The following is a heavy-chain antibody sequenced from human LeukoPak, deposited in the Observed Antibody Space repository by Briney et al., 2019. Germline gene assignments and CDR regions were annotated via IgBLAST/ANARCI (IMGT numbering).Heavy chain of an antibody. J-gene: IGHJ4*02. CDR1: GFTFSRFA. CDR3: AKDANYLDSSGYFIPFDY. CDR2: ISGNGLQT. Sequence: AGGSLRLSCSASGFTFSRFAMTWVRHLPGKGLEWVSTISGNGLQTFYADSSKGRFSVSRDNSVNIVYLQMDSLRADDSALYSCAKDANYLDSSGYFIPFDYWGPGTLVTVAS. D-gene: IGHD3-22*01. V-gene: IGHV3-23*01.